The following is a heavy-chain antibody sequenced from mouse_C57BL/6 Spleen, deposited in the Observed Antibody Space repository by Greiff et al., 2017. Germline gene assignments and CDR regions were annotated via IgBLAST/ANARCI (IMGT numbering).Heavy chain of an antibody. CDR1: GYTFTSYW. CDR2: IDPSASYT. CDR3: ARRTETWFAY. Sequence: QVQLQQPGAELVMPGASVKLSCKASGYTFTSYWMHWVKQRPGQGLEWIGEIDPSASYTNYNQKFKGKSTLTVDKSSSTAYMQLSSLTSEDSAVYYCARRTETWFAYWGQGTLVTVSA. V-gene: IGHV1-69*01. J-gene: IGHJ3*01.